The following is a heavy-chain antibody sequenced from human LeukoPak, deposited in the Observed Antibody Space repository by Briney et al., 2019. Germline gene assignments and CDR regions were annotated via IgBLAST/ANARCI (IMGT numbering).Heavy chain of an antibody. D-gene: IGHD3-10*01. CDR1: GFTFRSYA. V-gene: IGHV3-66*01. CDR3: ATEGFRGVLFHI. Sequence: PGGSLRLSCAASGFTFRSYAMSWVRQAPGKGLEWVSVLYSGGNTYYADSVQGRFTISRDNSRNTLYLQMNSLRVEDTAVYYCATEGFRGVLFHIWGQGTVVTVSS. CDR2: LYSGGNT. J-gene: IGHJ3*02.